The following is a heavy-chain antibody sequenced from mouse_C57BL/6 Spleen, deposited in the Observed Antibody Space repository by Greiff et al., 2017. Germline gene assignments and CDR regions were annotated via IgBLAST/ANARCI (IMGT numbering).Heavy chain of an antibody. Sequence: VQLQQSGPELVQPGASVKISCKASGYSFTDYNMNWVKQSNGKSLEWIGVINPNYGTTSYNQKFKGKATWTVDQSSSTTYMQRNSLTSSDSAVYYCARSWTTRTLFDYWGQGTTLTVSS. CDR1: GYSFTDYN. CDR3: ARSWTTRTLFDY. V-gene: IGHV1-39*01. D-gene: IGHD2-1*01. J-gene: IGHJ2*01. CDR2: INPNYGTT.